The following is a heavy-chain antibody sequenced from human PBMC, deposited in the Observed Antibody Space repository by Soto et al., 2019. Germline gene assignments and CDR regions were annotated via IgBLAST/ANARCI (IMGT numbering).Heavy chain of an antibody. CDR1: GFRFSSFG. J-gene: IGHJ3*01. CDR2: MSNDGSKK. V-gene: IGHV3-30*18. CDR3: AKDRLRAGGLVPIPLDAFDL. D-gene: IGHD6-19*01. Sequence: GGSLRLSCESSGFRFSSFGMHWVRQAPGKGLEWVAVMSNDGSKKFYADSVKGRFIISRDNSKNTFDLQVYSLRIEDTAVYYCAKDRLRAGGLVPIPLDAFDLWGPGTMVTVSS.